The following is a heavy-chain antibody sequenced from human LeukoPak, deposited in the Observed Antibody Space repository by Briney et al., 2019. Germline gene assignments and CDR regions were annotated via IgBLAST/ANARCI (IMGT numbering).Heavy chain of an antibody. J-gene: IGHJ4*02. CDR1: GFTFSSYA. CDR3: AREAYSSGWYLDTSFDY. Sequence: GGSLRLSCAASGFTFSSYAMSWVRQAPGKGLVWVSRINSDGSSTSYADSVKGRFTISRDNAKNTLHLQMNSLRAEDTAVYYCAREAYSSGWYLDTSFDYWGQGTLVTVSS. V-gene: IGHV3-74*01. D-gene: IGHD6-19*01. CDR2: INSDGSST.